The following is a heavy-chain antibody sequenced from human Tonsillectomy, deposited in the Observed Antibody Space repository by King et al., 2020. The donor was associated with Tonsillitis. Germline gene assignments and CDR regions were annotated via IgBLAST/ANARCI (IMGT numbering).Heavy chain of an antibody. CDR2: NYSGGST. Sequence: EVQLVESGGGLIQPGGSLRLSFAASGFTVSSNYMSWVRQSPGKGLAWVSVNYSGGSTYYADSVKGRFTISRDKSKNTLYLQMNSLRAEDTAVYYCARVSSAYCGGDCYSYYFDYWGQGTLVTVSS. V-gene: IGHV3-53*01. J-gene: IGHJ4*02. CDR1: GFTVSSNY. D-gene: IGHD2-21*01. CDR3: ARVSSAYCGGDCYSYYFDY.